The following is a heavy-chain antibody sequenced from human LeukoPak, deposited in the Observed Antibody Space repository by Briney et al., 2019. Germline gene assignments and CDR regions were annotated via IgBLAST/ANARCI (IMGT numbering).Heavy chain of an antibody. D-gene: IGHD2-8*01. CDR1: GFTPCTYV. CDR2: IWPVGSKR. V-gene: IGHV3-33*01. Sequence: GGALRLSCVAPGFTPCTYVMRWVRAAPGKGLEWMAIIWPVGSKRYYGDSVKGRFTISRDTSQNALCIQINSVREEKTALYFCARDTPPQVYDNGWYPLYYWGQGTLVTVSS. J-gene: IGHJ4*02. CDR3: ARDTPPQVYDNGWYPLYY.